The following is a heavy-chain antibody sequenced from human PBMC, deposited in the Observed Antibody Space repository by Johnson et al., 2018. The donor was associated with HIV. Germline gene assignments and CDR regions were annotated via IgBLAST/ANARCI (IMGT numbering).Heavy chain of an antibody. CDR3: ASGAQFGTVSHDAFDI. CDR1: GFTVSSNY. D-gene: IGHD1-7*01. J-gene: IGHJ3*02. V-gene: IGHV3-53*01. CDR2: IYSGGRT. Sequence: VQLVESGGGVVQPGRSLRLSCAASGFTVSSNYMSWVRQAPGKGLEWVSVIYSGGRTFYADSVKGRFTISRDNARNSLYLQMNRLRADDTALYYCASGAQFGTVSHDAFDIWGQGTMVTVSS.